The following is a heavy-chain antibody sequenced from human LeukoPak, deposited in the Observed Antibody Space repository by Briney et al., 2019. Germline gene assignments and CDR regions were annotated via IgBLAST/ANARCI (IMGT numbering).Heavy chain of an antibody. D-gene: IGHD3-22*01. V-gene: IGHV3-20*04. J-gene: IGHJ4*02. CDR3: ARVDRSADYSLDY. Sequence: RAGGSLRLSCAASGFTFDDYGMSWVRHAPGKGLEWVSGINLSSSSRGYADSVKGRFTISRDSAKKFLYLQMNTLRVEDTALYYCARVDRSADYSLDYWGQGSLVTVSS. CDR2: INLSSSSR. CDR1: GFTFDDYG.